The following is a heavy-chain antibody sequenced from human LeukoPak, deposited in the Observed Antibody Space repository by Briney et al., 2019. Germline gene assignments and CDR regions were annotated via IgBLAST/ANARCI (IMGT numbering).Heavy chain of an antibody. CDR3: ARAVPGVGATTYDWFDP. D-gene: IGHD1-26*01. V-gene: IGHV1-18*01. CDR1: GYTFTSYG. CDR2: ISAYNGNT. Sequence: GASVKVSCKASGYTFTSYGISWVRQAPGQGLEWMGWISAYNGNTNYAQKLQGRVTMTTDTSTSTAYMELRSLRSDDTAVYYCARAVPGVGATTYDWFDPWGQGTLVTVSS. J-gene: IGHJ5*02.